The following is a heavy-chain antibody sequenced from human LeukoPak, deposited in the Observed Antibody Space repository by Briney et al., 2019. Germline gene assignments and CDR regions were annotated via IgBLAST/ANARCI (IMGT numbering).Heavy chain of an antibody. CDR1: RYSFTNYW. D-gene: IGHD2-15*01. Sequence: GESLKISCKGSRYSFTNYWIACVRQVPGKGLEWMGIIYPGDSETRYSPSFKGQVTISADQSISTTYLQWSSLKASDTAMYLCARRHGGTKSAAGPKYSDYWGQGTLVTVSS. CDR2: IYPGDSET. V-gene: IGHV5-51*01. CDR3: ARRHGGTKSAAGPKYSDY. J-gene: IGHJ4*02.